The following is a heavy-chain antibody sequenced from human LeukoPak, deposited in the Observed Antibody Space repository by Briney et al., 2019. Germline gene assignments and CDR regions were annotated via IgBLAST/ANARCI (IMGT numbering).Heavy chain of an antibody. D-gene: IGHD2-21*02. V-gene: IGHV1-69*13. CDR3: ASPKRIYCGGDCFHDAFDI. Sequence: ASVKVSCKASGGTFSSYAISWVRQAPGQGLEWMGGIIPIFGTANYAQKFQGRVTITADESTRTAYMELSSLRSEDTAVYYCASPKRIYCGGDCFHDAFDIWGQGTMVTVSS. CDR1: GGTFSSYA. CDR2: IIPIFGTA. J-gene: IGHJ3*02.